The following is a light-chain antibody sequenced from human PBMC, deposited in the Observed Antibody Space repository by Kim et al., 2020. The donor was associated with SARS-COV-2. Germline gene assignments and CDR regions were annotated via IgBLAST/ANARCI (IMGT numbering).Light chain of an antibody. V-gene: IGLV2-14*03. CDR3: SSYTGTVV. CDR2: DVS. CDR1: SSDVGSNNY. Sequence: SPGHSITISSTGTSSDVGSNNYVYWYQHHPGKAPKLIMYDVSRRPSGISNRFSGSKSGNTASLTISGLQAEDEANYYCSSYTGTVVFGGGTKVTVL. J-gene: IGLJ3*02.